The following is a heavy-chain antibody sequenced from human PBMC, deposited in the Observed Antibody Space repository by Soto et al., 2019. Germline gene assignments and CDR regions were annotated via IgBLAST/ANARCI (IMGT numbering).Heavy chain of an antibody. CDR2: ISYSGST. V-gene: IGHV4-31*03. Sequence: QVQLQESGPGLVKPSQTLSLTCTVSGDSMTTVGYYWTWIRQHPGQGLEWIGFISYSGSTYYSSSLQGRIAISADTAKNQFSLKANSGTGADTAVYYWTRGDYWGQGTLVTVSS. CDR1: GDSMTTVGYY. CDR3: TRGDY. J-gene: IGHJ4*02.